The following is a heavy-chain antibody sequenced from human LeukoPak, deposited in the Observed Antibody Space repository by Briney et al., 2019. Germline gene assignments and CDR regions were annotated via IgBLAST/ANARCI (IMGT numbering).Heavy chain of an antibody. V-gene: IGHV4-39*07. Sequence: SETLSLTCTVSGGSISSSSYYWGWIRQPPGKDLEWIGSIYFSGSTYYNPSLKSRVTISVDTSKNQFSLKLSSVTAADTAVYYCARTTEGYAGGPGYSYYYYMDVWGKGTTVTISS. D-gene: IGHD5-12*01. CDR1: GGSISSSSYY. J-gene: IGHJ6*03. CDR2: IYFSGST. CDR3: ARTTEGYAGGPGYSYYYYMDV.